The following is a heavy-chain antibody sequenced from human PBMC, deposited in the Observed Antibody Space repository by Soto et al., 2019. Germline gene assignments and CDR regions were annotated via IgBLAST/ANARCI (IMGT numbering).Heavy chain of an antibody. CDR3: ARQPHYGDYRSGGLLR. D-gene: IGHD4-17*01. V-gene: IGHV3-11*03. J-gene: IGHJ4*01. CDR2: ISTNSRYT. Sequence: TGGSLRLSCAASGFTLSGYYMTWIRQAPGKGLEWISYISTNSRYTKYADSVKGRFTISRDDAKNSLYLQMNSLRVEDTAVYYCARQPHYGDYRSGGLLRWGPGPLVTVSS. CDR1: GFTLSGYY.